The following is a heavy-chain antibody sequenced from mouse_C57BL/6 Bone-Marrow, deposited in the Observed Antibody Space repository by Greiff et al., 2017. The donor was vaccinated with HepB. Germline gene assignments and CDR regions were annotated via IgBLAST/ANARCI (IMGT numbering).Heavy chain of an antibody. J-gene: IGHJ4*01. V-gene: IGHV1-82*01. D-gene: IGHD1-2*01. CDR3: ARRGVGYGEGDY. CDR1: GYAFSSSW. Sequence: VNVVDSGPELVKPGASVKISCKASGYAFSSSWMNWVKQRPGKGLEWIGRIYPGDGDTNYNGKFKGKATLTADKSSSTAYMQLSSLTSEDSAVYFCARRGVGYGEGDYWGQGTSVTVSS. CDR2: IYPGDGDT.